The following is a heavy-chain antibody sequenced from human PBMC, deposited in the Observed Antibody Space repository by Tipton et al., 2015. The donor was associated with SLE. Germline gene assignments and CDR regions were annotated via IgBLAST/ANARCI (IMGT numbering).Heavy chain of an antibody. J-gene: IGHJ4*02. CDR2: IIPFFGTP. V-gene: IGHV1-69*01. D-gene: IGHD6-6*01. Sequence: QLVQSGAEVKKPGSSVKVSCKASGDTSSSFGISWVRQAPGQGLEWMGGIIPFFGTPYYTQQFQGRVTITADESSNAAYMELSSLRSDDTAVYYCARFARASRRNYYFDYWGQGTLVTVSS. CDR3: ARFARASRRNYYFDY. CDR1: GDTSSSFG.